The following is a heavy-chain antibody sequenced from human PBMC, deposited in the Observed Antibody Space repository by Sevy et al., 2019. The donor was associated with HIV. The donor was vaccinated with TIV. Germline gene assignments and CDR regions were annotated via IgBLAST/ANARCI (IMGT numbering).Heavy chain of an antibody. V-gene: IGHV3-30-3*01. J-gene: IGHJ3*02. D-gene: IGHD1-26*01. Sequence: GGSLRLSCAASGFTFSSYAMHWVRQAPGKGLEWVAVISYDGSNKYYADSVKGRFTISRDNSKNTLYLQMNSLRAEGTAVYYWAGDRAWESGGFDIWGQGKIVTVSS. CDR2: ISYDGSNK. CDR3: AGDRAWESGGFDI. CDR1: GFTFSSYA.